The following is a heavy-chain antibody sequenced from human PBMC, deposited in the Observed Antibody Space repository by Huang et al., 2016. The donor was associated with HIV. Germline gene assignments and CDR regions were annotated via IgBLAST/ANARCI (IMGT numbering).Heavy chain of an antibody. CDR2: IYSSGTT. Sequence: QVQLQESGPGLVKPSETLSLACSVSGDSVSNHYGNWIRQTPGKGLEWIGRIYSSGTTIYNPSLKNRVSFSLDTSKNQFALNVTSVTAADTAVYYCARGFDILVDRFDFWGQGTLVTVSS. V-gene: IGHV4-59*02. J-gene: IGHJ4*02. D-gene: IGHD3-9*01. CDR3: ARGFDILVDRFDF. CDR1: GDSVSNHY.